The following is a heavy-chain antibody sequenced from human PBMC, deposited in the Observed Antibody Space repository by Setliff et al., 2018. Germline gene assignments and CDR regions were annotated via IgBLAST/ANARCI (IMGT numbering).Heavy chain of an antibody. CDR3: ARGGGYSTNDY. CDR1: GYSISSGYI. V-gene: IGHV4-38-2*02. Sequence: SETLSLTCTVSGYSISSGYIWGWIRQPPGKGLEWVGNIGHTGSTNYNPSLKSRVTMSVDTSKNQFSLKLSSVTAADTAVYYCARGGGYSTNDYWGQGTLVTVSS. CDR2: IGHTGST. J-gene: IGHJ4*02. D-gene: IGHD5-18*01.